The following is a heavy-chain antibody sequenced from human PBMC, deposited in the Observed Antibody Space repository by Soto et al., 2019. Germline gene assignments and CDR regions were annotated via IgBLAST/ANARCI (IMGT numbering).Heavy chain of an antibody. V-gene: IGHV1-69*08. CDR3: AREEYYYGSGAFFDY. CDR2: IIPILGMA. D-gene: IGHD3-10*01. J-gene: IGHJ4*02. Sequence: QVQLVQSGAEVKKPGSSVKVSCKASGGTFSSYTISWVRQAPGQGLEWMGRIIPILGMANYAQKFQGRVTITADNSTSTAYMELSSLRSEDTAVYYCAREEYYYGSGAFFDYWGQGTLVTVSS. CDR1: GGTFSSYT.